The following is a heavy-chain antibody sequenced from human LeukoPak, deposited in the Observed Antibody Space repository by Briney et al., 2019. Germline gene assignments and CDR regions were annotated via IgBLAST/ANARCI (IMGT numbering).Heavy chain of an antibody. D-gene: IGHD5-18*01. CDR3: AKARSPKNTAMAPLGY. Sequence: ASVKVSCKPSGYTFTDYYMHWVRQAPGQGLEWMGWINPNSGGTNYAQKFQGRVTMTRDTSISTAYMELSRLRSDDTAVYYCAKARSPKNTAMAPLGYWGQGTLVTVSS. J-gene: IGHJ4*02. V-gene: IGHV1-2*02. CDR2: INPNSGGT. CDR1: GYTFTDYY.